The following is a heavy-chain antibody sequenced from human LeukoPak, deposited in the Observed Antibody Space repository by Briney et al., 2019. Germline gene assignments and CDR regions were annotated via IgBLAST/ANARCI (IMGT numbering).Heavy chain of an antibody. V-gene: IGHV1-69*13. CDR2: IIPIFGTA. D-gene: IGHD3-16*02. J-gene: IGHJ6*02. Sequence: SVKVSCKASGGTFSSYAISWVRQAPGQGLEWMGGIIPIFGTANYAQKFQGRVTITADESTSTAYMELSSLRSEDTAVYYCARGGGYYDYVWGSYRAYYYYGMDVWGQGTTVTVSS. CDR3: ARGGGYYDYVWGSYRAYYYYGMDV. CDR1: GGTFSSYA.